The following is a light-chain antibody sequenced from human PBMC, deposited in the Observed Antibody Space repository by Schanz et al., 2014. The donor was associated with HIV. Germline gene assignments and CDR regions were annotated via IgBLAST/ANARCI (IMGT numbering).Light chain of an antibody. CDR1: QTIDTW. Sequence: DIQMTQSPSTLSASVGDRVTLACRASQTIDTWLAWYQQRPGNAPKLLIYKASFLESGVPSRFSGSGSGTEFTLTISGLQPDDFAVYYCHQYGDSPGTFGQGTKVEIK. CDR3: HQYGDSPGT. CDR2: KAS. J-gene: IGKJ1*01. V-gene: IGKV1-5*03.